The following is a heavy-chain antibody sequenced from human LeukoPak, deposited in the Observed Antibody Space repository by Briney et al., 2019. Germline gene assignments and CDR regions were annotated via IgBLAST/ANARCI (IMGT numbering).Heavy chain of an antibody. CDR3: AAAGSGSGYGY. V-gene: IGHV1-58*02. J-gene: IGHJ4*02. Sequence: SVKVSCEASGFTFTSSAMQWVRQARGQRLEWIGWIIVGRGNTNYAQKFQERVTITRDMSTSTAYMELSSLRSEDTAVYYCAAAGSGSGYGYWGQGTLVTVSS. D-gene: IGHD5-12*01. CDR1: GFTFTSSA. CDR2: IIVGRGNT.